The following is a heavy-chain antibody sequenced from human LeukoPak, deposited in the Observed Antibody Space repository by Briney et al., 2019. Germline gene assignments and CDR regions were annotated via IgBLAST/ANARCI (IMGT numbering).Heavy chain of an antibody. V-gene: IGHV4-38-2*02. J-gene: IGHJ5*01. CDR1: GYSISTGYY. CDR2: LYHSGSR. Sequence: SETLSLTCTVTGYSISTGYYWGWIRQTPGKGLEGIGSLYHSGSRYYNPSLKSRVTISVDTSKNEFSLKLNSVTAADSGVYYCARFNPESDFWGHGTRVTVSS. CDR3: ARFNPESDF.